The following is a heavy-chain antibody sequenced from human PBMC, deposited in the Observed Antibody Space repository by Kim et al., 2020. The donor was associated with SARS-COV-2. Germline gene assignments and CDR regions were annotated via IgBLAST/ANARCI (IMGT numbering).Heavy chain of an antibody. CDR2: NGSGK. CDR3: ARGGTPGY. Sequence: NGSGKYYVDSVKGRFTITRDNAKNSLYLKMNSLGAEDTAVYCGARGGTPGYWGQGTLVTVSS. J-gene: IGHJ4*02. D-gene: IGHD3-16*01. V-gene: IGHV3-7*01.